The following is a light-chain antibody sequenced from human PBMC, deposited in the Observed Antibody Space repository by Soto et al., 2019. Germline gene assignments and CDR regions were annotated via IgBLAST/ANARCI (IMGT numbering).Light chain of an antibody. CDR1: QGICTY. CDR2: ASS. J-gene: IGKJ1*01. V-gene: IGKV1-9*01. CDR3: QQVESYPRT. Sequence: LYRSPFAVSATVEDRVTVTCRASQGICTYLVWYQQKSGKAPTVLIYASSTLQTGVPSRFSGSGSGTDFSLTISSLHPEDVATYYCQQVESYPRTFGQGTKVDIK.